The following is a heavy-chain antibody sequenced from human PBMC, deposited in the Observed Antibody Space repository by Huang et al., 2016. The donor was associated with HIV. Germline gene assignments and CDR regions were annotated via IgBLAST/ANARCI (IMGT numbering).Heavy chain of an antibody. D-gene: IGHD5-18*01. J-gene: IGHJ3*02. CDR2: ISNEGSNN. V-gene: IGHV3-30-3*01. CDR1: GVPFNNHA. CDR3: ARAKDTWDAYDI. Sequence: QVQLVESGGGVVQPGRSLRLSCAASGVPFNNHAMHWVRQAPGKGLDWVAVISNEGSNNYYADSVKGRFTISRDSSKSTLFLHMTSLRTEDTAVYYCARAKDTWDAYDIWGQGTMVIVSS.